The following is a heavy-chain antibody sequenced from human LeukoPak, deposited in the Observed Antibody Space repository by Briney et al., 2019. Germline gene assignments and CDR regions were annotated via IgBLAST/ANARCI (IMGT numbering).Heavy chain of an antibody. J-gene: IGHJ4*02. CDR1: GGSISNTNW. V-gene: IGHV4/OR15-8*01. CDR2: VNLQGRP. Sequence: SETLSLTCGVSGGSISNTNWWTWVRQPPGKGLEWIGEVNLQGRPNYNPSLKSRVAITVDKSENHISLKLSSVTAADTAVYYCARGGGPYRPLDYSGQGTLVTVAS. CDR3: ARGGGPYRPLDY.